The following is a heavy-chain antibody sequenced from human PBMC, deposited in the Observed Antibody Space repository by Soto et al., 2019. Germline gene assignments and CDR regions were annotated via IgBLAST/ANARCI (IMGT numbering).Heavy chain of an antibody. D-gene: IGHD6-13*01. CDR3: ARGFGIAAADVHYYGMDV. V-gene: IGHV4-4*07. CDR1: GGSISSYY. Sequence: QVQLQESGPGLVKPSETLSLTCTVSGGSISSYYWSWIRQPAGKGLEWIGRIYTSGSTNYNPSLKSRVTMSVDTSKNQFSVKLSSVTAADTAVYYCARGFGIAAADVHYYGMDVWGQGTTVTVSS. J-gene: IGHJ6*02. CDR2: IYTSGST.